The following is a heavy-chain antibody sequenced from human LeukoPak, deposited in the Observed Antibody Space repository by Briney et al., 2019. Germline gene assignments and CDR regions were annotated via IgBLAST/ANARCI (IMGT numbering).Heavy chain of an antibody. Sequence: PSETLSLTCAVYGGSFSGYYWRWLRQPPGKGLEWVGEINHSGSTNYNPSLKSRVTISVDTSKNQFSLKLSSVTAADTAVYYCARGISSTSSNWFDPWGQGTLVTVSS. CDR3: ARGISSTSSNWFDP. J-gene: IGHJ5*02. CDR2: INHSGST. V-gene: IGHV4-34*01. D-gene: IGHD2-2*01. CDR1: GGSFSGYY.